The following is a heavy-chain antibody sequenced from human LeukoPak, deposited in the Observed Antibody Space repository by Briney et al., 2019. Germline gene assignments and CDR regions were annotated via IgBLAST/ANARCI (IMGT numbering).Heavy chain of an antibody. Sequence: GASVKVSCKASGYTFTSYYMHWVRQAPGQGLEWMGKINPRGDSTSYAQKFQGRVTMTRDTSTSTVYMELSSLRSEDTAVYYCARESIPAVAGTSDYWGQGTLVTVSS. CDR3: ARESIPAVAGTSDY. CDR1: GYTFTSYY. D-gene: IGHD6-19*01. V-gene: IGHV1-46*01. CDR2: INPRGDST. J-gene: IGHJ4*02.